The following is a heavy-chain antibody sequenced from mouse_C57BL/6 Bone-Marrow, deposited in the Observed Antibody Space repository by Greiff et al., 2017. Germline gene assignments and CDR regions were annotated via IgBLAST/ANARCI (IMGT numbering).Heavy chain of an antibody. CDR1: GYTFTSYW. CDR2: IHPNSGST. J-gene: IGHJ4*01. Sequence: VQLQQSGAELVKPGASVKLSCKASGYTFTSYWMHWVKQRPGQGLEWIGMIHPNSGSTNYNEKFKSKATLTVDKSSSTAYLQLSSLTSEDSAVYYCARGRRGPPYAMDYWGQGTSVTVSS. D-gene: IGHD2-12*01. CDR3: ARGRRGPPYAMDY. V-gene: IGHV1-64*01.